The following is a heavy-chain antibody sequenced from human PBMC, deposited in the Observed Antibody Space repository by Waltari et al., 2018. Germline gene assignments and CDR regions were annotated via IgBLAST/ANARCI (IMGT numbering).Heavy chain of an antibody. V-gene: IGHV3-74*01. Sequence: VQLVESGGRLVQPGGSLRLSCAASVFRCSSYWVHWVRKAPGKGLVWVARVNIDGTGTDYADSVKGRFAISRDNAENTLYLQMNNLRAEDTGIYYCTRVNWDYWGQGTLVTVSS. J-gene: IGHJ4*02. CDR3: TRVNWDY. CDR1: VFRCSSYW. CDR2: VNIDGTGT.